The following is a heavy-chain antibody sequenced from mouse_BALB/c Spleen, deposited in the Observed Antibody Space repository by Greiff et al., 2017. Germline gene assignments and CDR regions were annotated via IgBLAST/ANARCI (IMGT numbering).Heavy chain of an antibody. D-gene: IGHD1-1*02. CDR1: GFTFNTYA. V-gene: IGHV10-1*02. CDR3: GRRDYVDY. Sequence: EVQGVESGGGLVQPTGSLKLSCAASGFTFNTYAMNWVRQAPGKGLDWVARIRSKSNNDATYYADSVKDRFTISRDDSQSMLYLQMNTLKTEDTAMYYCGRRDYVDYWGQGTTLTVSS. J-gene: IGHJ2*01. CDR2: IRSKSNNDAT.